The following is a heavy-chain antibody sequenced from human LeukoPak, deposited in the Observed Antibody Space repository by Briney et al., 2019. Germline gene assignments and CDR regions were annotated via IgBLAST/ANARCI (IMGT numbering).Heavy chain of an antibody. V-gene: IGHV4-34*01. D-gene: IGHD3-10*01. CDR1: GGSFSGYY. Sequence: PSETLSLTCAVYGGSFSGYYWSWISQPPGKGLEWIGEINHSGSTYYNPSLKSRVTISVDTSKNQFSLKLNSVTAADTAVYYCARHVTIMSRITIVRGRKDVGFDYWGQGTLVTVSS. CDR3: ARHVTIMSRITIVRGRKDVGFDY. CDR2: INHSGST. J-gene: IGHJ4*02.